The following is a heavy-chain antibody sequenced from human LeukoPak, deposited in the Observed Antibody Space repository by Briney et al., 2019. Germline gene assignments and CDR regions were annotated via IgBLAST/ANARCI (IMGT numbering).Heavy chain of an antibody. J-gene: IGHJ5*02. V-gene: IGHV1-2*02. Sequence: ASVKVSCKTSGYSFTAYYLHWMRQPPAQGLEWMGWINPKSGGTNYAQKFQGRVTMTRDTSNSTAYMDLSRLRSDDTAVYYCARDEMFYYGTDSYYTGGWFDPWGQGTLVTVSS. CDR3: ARDEMFYYGTDSYYTGGWFDP. CDR1: GYSFTAYY. CDR2: INPKSGGT. D-gene: IGHD3-10*01.